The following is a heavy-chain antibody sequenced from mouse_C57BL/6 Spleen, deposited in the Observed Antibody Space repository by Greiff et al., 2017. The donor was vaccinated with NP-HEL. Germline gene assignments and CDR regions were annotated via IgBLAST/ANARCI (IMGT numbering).Heavy chain of an antibody. J-gene: IGHJ2*01. Sequence: EVNLVESGGGLVQPGGSLKLSCAASGFTFSDYYMYWVRQTPEKRLEWVAYISNGGGSTYYPDTVKGRFTISRDNAKNTLYLQMSRLKSEDTAMYYCARGGAYDYGFDYWGQGTTLTVSS. CDR1: GFTFSDYY. CDR3: ARGGAYDYGFDY. CDR2: ISNGGGST. V-gene: IGHV5-12*01. D-gene: IGHD2-4*01.